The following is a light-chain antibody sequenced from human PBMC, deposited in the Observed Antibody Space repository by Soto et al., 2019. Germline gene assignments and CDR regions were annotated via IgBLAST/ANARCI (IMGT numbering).Light chain of an antibody. Sequence: EIVLTQSPGTLSLSPGERAILSCRASQSINNRYLAWYQQMPGRAPRLLIHGASSRAADTPDRFSGSGSGTDFTLTINRLEPEDFAVYYCHHYDNSPPFPFGPGTTVDI. CDR2: GAS. V-gene: IGKV3-20*01. J-gene: IGKJ3*01. CDR3: HHYDNSPPFP. CDR1: QSINNRY.